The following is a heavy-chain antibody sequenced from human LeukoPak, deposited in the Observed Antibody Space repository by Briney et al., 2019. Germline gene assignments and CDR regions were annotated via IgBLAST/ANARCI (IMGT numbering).Heavy chain of an antibody. CDR2: IHYSGNT. D-gene: IGHD2-21*01. Sequence: PSETLSLTCTVSGGSISSYHWIWIRQPPGKGLEWIGYIHYSGNTNYNPSLKSRVTTSVDTSKKQFSLKLRSVTAADTAVYYCARSVSWGLLVRDDAFDIWGQGTMVTVSS. V-gene: IGHV4-59*08. CDR1: GGSISSYH. CDR3: ARSVSWGLLVRDDAFDI. J-gene: IGHJ3*02.